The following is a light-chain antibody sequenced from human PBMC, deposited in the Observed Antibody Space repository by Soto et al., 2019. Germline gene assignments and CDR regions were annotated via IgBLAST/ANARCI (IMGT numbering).Light chain of an antibody. CDR3: SSYTSSSLCV. CDR1: SSDVGGYSY. Sequence: QSALTQPASVSGSPGQSITISCTGTSSDVGGYSYVSWYQQLPGKAPKLMIYYVSDRPSADSHRLAVSNTGKNTCLCFDLLQDEDEVDYYCSSYTSSSLCVFGTGTKVTVL. J-gene: IGLJ1*01. CDR2: YVS. V-gene: IGLV2-14*01.